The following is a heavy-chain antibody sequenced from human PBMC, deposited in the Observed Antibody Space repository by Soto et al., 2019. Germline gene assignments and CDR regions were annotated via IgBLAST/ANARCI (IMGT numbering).Heavy chain of an antibody. D-gene: IGHD3-22*01. CDR3: ARDRDSSGYYSGLDY. CDR2: IGYSGST. Sequence: PSETLSLTCTVSGGSVNSDNYYWNWIRQTPGEGPEWIGYIGYSGSTDYNPSLKSRVTISMDTSKNQFSLNLSSVTAAVTSVYYCARDRDSSGYYSGLDYWGQGIQVTVS. J-gene: IGHJ4*02. V-gene: IGHV4-61*01. CDR1: GGSVNSDNYY.